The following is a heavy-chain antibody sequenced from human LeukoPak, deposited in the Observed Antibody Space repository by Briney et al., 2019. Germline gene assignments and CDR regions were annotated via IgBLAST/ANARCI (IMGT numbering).Heavy chain of an antibody. D-gene: IGHD6-6*01. Sequence: SETLSLTCTVSGGSISSGYYWGWIRQPPGKGLEWIGSIYHSGSTYYNPSLKSRVTISVDTSKNQFSLKLSSVTAADTAVYYCARGYGSSSSTGGYWGQGTLVTVSS. J-gene: IGHJ4*02. V-gene: IGHV4-38-2*02. CDR3: ARGYGSSSSTGGY. CDR2: IYHSGST. CDR1: GGSISSGYY.